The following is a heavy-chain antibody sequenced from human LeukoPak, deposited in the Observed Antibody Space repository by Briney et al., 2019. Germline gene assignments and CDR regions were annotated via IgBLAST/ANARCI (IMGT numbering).Heavy chain of an antibody. CDR2: INQDESKA. D-gene: IGHD5-24*01. CDR3: GRGGDGIDF. CDR1: GFTFRNYL. Sequence: GGSLRLSCAVSGFTFRNYLMHWVRQAPGQGLVWVSRINQDESKAYVDSVRGRFTVSRDNAKNMLYLHLSGLRAEDTAVYFCGRGGDGIDFWGQGTTVIVSS. V-gene: IGHV3-74*01. J-gene: IGHJ3*01.